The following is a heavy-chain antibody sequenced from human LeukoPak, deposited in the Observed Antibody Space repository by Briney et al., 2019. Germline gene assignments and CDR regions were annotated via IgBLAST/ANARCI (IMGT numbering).Heavy chain of an antibody. V-gene: IGHV3-30*02. D-gene: IGHD3-10*01. Sequence: GGSLRLSCAASGFTFSTYGMHWVRQAPGKGLEWVAFIRYDGSNKYYADSVQGRFTISRDNSKNTLYLQMNGLRAEDTAVYYCARAGGYGSGSYSRSSFDYWGQGTLVTVSS. CDR1: GFTFSTYG. J-gene: IGHJ4*02. CDR2: IRYDGSNK. CDR3: ARAGGYGSGSYSRSSFDY.